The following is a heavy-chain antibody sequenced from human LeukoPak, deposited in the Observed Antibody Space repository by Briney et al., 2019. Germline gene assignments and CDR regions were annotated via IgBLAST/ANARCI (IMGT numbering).Heavy chain of an antibody. Sequence: PGGSLRLSCAASGFTFSSYWMTWVRQAPGKGLEWVANIKQDGSEKYYVDSVKGRFTISRDNAQNSLYLQMNSLRAEDTAVYHCARSYYYDSSGYYSPFVYWGQGTLVTVSS. J-gene: IGHJ4*02. CDR3: ARSYYYDSSGYYSPFVY. V-gene: IGHV3-7*01. D-gene: IGHD3-22*01. CDR1: GFTFSSYW. CDR2: IKQDGSEK.